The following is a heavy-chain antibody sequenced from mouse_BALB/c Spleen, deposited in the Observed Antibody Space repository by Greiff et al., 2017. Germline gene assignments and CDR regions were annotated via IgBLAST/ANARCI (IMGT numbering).Heavy chain of an antibody. V-gene: IGHV14-1*02. CDR3: ARYYGSSYGFAY. CDR2: IDPENGNT. Sequence: EVQLQQSGAELVRPGALVKLSCKASGFNIKDYYMHWVKQRPEQGLEWIGWIDPENGNTIYDPKFQGKASITADTSSNTAYLQLGSLTSEDTAVYYCARYYGSSYGFAYWGQGTLVTVSA. D-gene: IGHD1-1*01. CDR1: GFNIKDYY. J-gene: IGHJ3*01.